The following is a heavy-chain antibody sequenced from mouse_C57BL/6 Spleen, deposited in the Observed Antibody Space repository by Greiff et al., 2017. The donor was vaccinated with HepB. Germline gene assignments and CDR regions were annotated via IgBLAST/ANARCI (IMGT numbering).Heavy chain of an antibody. CDR3: ARFGNYEGYAMDY. Sequence: QVQLQQPGAELVMPGASVKLSCKASGYTFTSYWMHWVKQRPGQGLEWIGEIDPSDSYTNYNQKFKGKSTLTVDKSSSTAYMQLSSLTSEDSAVYYCARFGNYEGYAMDYWGQGTSVTVSS. V-gene: IGHV1-69*01. J-gene: IGHJ4*01. D-gene: IGHD2-1*01. CDR1: GYTFTSYW. CDR2: IDPSDSYT.